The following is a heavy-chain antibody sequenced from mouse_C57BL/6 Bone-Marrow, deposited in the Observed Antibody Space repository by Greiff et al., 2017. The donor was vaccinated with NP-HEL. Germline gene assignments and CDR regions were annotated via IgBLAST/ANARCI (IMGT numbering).Heavy chain of an antibody. Sequence: VQRVESGAELVKPGASVKLSCKASGYTFTEYTIHWVKQRSGQGLEWIGWFYPGSGSIKYNEKFKDKATLTADKSSSTVYMELSRLTSEDSAVYFCARHEDGYDWFAYWGQGTLVTVSA. J-gene: IGHJ3*01. D-gene: IGHD2-2*01. CDR1: GYTFTEYT. V-gene: IGHV1-62-2*01. CDR2: FYPGSGSI. CDR3: ARHEDGYDWFAY.